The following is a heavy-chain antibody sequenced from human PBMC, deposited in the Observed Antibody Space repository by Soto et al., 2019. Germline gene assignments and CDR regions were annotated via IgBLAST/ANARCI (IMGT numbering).Heavy chain of an antibody. CDR2: ISQTETT. D-gene: IGHD2-15*01. J-gene: IGHJ4*01. Sequence: PSETLSLTCVVYGESFGGFYWSWVRQSPGKGLEWIGEISQTETTAYSPSLTSRVSISADTSKKQFSLTLTSVTAADTAVYYCVHSPNVAVDHWGHGTLVTVSS. CDR3: VHSPNVAVDH. V-gene: IGHV4-34*01. CDR1: GESFGGFY.